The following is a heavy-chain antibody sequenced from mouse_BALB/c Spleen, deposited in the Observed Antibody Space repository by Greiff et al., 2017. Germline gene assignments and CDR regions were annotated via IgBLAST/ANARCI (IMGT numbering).Heavy chain of an antibody. CDR1: GFTFSDYY. D-gene: IGHD2-10*02. Sequence: EVMLVESGGGLVKPGGSLKLSCAASGFTFSDYYMYWVRQTPEKRLEWVATISDGGSYTYYPDSVKGRFTISRDNAKNNLYLQMSSLKSEDTAMYYCARDGYGNPWCAYWGQGTLVTVSA. V-gene: IGHV5-4*02. CDR2: ISDGGSYT. CDR3: ARDGYGNPWCAY. J-gene: IGHJ3*01.